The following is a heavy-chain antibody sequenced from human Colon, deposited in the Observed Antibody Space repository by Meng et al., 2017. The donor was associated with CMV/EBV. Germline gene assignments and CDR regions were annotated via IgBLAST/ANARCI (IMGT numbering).Heavy chain of an antibody. CDR2: ISHSGST. J-gene: IGHJ3*02. V-gene: IGHV4-34*01. D-gene: IGHD2-21*01. Sequence: GSLRLSCGVYGVSFSGNYWTWIRQSPEKGLEWIGEISHSGSTKYNPSLRSRVTISRDTSKNEFSLRLSSVTAADTAVYYCARDRHSEVVIALKGTFDIWGQGTRVTVSS. CDR1: GVSFSGNY. CDR3: ARDRHSEVVIALKGTFDI.